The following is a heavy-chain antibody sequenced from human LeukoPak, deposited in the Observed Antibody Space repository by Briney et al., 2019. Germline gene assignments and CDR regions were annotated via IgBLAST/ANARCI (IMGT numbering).Heavy chain of an antibody. CDR3: AACSGCHYYYYHMDV. CDR2: IVVGSGNT. Sequence: GASVKVSCKASGFTFTSSAMQWVRQARGQRLEWIGWIVVGSGNTNYAQKFQERVTITRDMSTSTAYMELSSLRSEDTAVYYCAACSGCHYYYYHMDVWGKGTTVTVSS. D-gene: IGHD6-19*01. J-gene: IGHJ6*03. V-gene: IGHV1-58*02. CDR1: GFTFTSSA.